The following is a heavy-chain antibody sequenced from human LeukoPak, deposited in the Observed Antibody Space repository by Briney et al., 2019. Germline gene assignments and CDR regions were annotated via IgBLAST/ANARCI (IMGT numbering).Heavy chain of an antibody. V-gene: IGHV1-8*01. CDR1: GYTFTSYD. Sequence: ASVKVSCKASGYTFTSYDINWVRQATGQGLEWMGWMNPNNGNTDYAQKFQGRVTITTDESTSTAYMELSSLRSEDTAVYYCARGRIARESYNWFDPWGQGTLVTVSS. J-gene: IGHJ5*02. CDR3: ARGRIARESYNWFDP. D-gene: IGHD6-13*01. CDR2: MNPNNGNT.